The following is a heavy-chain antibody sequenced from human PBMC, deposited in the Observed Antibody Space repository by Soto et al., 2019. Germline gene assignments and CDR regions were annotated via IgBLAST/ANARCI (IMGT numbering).Heavy chain of an antibody. D-gene: IGHD6-19*01. CDR1: GGSFSGYY. CDR2: INHSGST. J-gene: IGHJ6*03. CDR3: ARGSSSGWYLGRGYYYYYMDV. V-gene: IGHV4-34*01. Sequence: SETLXLTCAAYGGSFSGYYWSWIRQPPGKGLEWIGEINHSGSTNYNPSLKSRVTISVDTSKNQFSLKLSSVTAADTAVYYCARGSSSGWYLGRGYYYYYMDVWGKGTTVTVSS.